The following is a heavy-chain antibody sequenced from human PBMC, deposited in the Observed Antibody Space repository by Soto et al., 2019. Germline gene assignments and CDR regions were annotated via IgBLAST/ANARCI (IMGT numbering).Heavy chain of an antibody. CDR2: IYWDDEK. J-gene: IGHJ3*02. D-gene: IGHD6-6*01. CDR3: AHRLYASSDDAFDI. V-gene: IGHV2-5*02. Sequence: QITLKESGPTLVKPTQTLTLTCTFSGFSLTTSGVGVGWIRQPPGKALEWLALIYWDDEKRYSPSLQSRLTITKDTSKNQVDLTVTNMNPADTGTYYRAHRLYASSDDAFDIWGPGTMVYVSS. CDR1: GFSLTTSGVG.